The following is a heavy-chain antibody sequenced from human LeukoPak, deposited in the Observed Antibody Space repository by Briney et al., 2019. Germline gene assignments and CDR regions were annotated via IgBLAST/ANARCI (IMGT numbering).Heavy chain of an antibody. D-gene: IGHD2-15*01. CDR1: GYTFISYG. CDR2: ISGYNGNT. Sequence: GASVTVSCTASGYTFISYGISWVRHAPGQGLEWMGWISGYNGNTNYAQKFQGRVTMTTDTSTSTAYLELRRLRSDDTAIYYCAREFCSGGGCYYYGMDVWGQGTTVTVS. V-gene: IGHV1-18*01. J-gene: IGHJ6*02. CDR3: AREFCSGGGCYYYGMDV.